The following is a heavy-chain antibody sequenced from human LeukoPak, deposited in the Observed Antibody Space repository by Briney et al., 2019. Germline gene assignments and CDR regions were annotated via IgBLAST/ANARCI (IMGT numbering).Heavy chain of an antibody. V-gene: IGHV3-30-3*02. Sequence: GGSLRLSCAASGFTFSVYAMHWVRQAPGKGLEWVAVISYDGSNKYYADSVKGRFTISRDNSINTLYLQMNSLRADDTAVYYCAKPFRDCSSATCYVSFDYWGQGTLVTVSS. J-gene: IGHJ4*02. CDR3: AKPFRDCSSATCYVSFDY. D-gene: IGHD2-2*01. CDR2: ISYDGSNK. CDR1: GFTFSVYA.